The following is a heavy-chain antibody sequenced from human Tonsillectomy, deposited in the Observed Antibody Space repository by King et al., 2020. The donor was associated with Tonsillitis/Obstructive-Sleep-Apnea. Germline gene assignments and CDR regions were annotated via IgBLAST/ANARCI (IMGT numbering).Heavy chain of an antibody. CDR3: AREIAYDFWGRSYDMDV. V-gene: IGHV7-4-1*02. J-gene: IGHJ6*03. CDR1: GYTFTSYA. D-gene: IGHD3-3*01. CDR2: INTNTGNP. Sequence: VQLVESGSELKKPGASVKVSCRTSGYTFTSYAMNWVRQAPGQGLEWMGWINTNTGNPKYAQGFTGRFFFSLDTSVSTAYLQISILKAEDTAVYYCAREIAYDFWGRSYDMDVWGKGTTVTVSS.